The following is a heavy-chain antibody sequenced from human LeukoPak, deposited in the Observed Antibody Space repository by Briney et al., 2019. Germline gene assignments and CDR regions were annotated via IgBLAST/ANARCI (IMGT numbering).Heavy chain of an antibody. Sequence: PGGSLRLSCAASGFTFDDYAMHWVRQAPGKGLEWVSGISWNSGSIGYADSVKGRFTISRDNAKNSLYLQMNSLRAEDTALYYCAKDISGGIAVATIDYWGQGTLVTVSS. V-gene: IGHV3-9*01. J-gene: IGHJ4*02. CDR3: AKDISGGIAVATIDY. CDR2: ISWNSGSI. CDR1: GFTFDDYA. D-gene: IGHD6-19*01.